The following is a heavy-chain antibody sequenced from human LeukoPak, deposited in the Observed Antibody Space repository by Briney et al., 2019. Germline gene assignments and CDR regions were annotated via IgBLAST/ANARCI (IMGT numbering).Heavy chain of an antibody. V-gene: IGHV3-20*04. D-gene: IGHD2-2*02. CDR3: ARVGKYCTSTSCYSRYYYYVDV. Sequence: GGSLRLSCAASGFTFDDYAMSWVRQVPGKGLEWVSGINWYGSSIGYLDSVKGRFTISRDNAKNSLFLQMNSLRAEDTAFYYCARVGKYCTSTSCYSRYYYYVDVWGKGTTVTVS. CDR2: INWYGSSI. J-gene: IGHJ6*03. CDR1: GFTFDDYA.